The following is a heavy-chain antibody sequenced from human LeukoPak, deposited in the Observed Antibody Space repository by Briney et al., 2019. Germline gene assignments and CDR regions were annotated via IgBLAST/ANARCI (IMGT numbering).Heavy chain of an antibody. CDR3: VKDSGYTATADIDY. J-gene: IGHJ4*02. CDR1: GFTFSSYG. CDR2: IWYDGSNK. D-gene: IGHD5-12*01. Sequence: PGGSLRLSCAASGFTFSSYGMHWVRQAPGKGLEWVAVIWYDGSNKYYADSVKGRFTISRDNSKNTLYLQMNSLRAEDTAVYYCVKDSGYTATADIDYWGQGTLVTVSP. V-gene: IGHV3-30*02.